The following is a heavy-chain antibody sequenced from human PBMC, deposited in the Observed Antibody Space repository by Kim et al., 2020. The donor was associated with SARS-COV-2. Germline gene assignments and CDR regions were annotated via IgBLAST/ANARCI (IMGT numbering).Heavy chain of an antibody. D-gene: IGHD2-2*01. V-gene: IGHV4-59*01. CDR3: ARVGCSSTSCYQFDY. J-gene: IGHJ4*02. Sequence: PPLQSRVSTSRDTSTNQFSLKLSSVAAADTAVYYCARVGCSSTSCYQFDYWGQGTLVTVSS.